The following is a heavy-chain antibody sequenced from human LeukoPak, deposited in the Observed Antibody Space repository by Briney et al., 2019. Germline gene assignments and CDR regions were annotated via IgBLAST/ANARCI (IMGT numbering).Heavy chain of an antibody. D-gene: IGHD6-13*01. CDR1: GFTFSSYG. J-gene: IGHJ1*01. CDR2: IWYDGSNK. V-gene: IGHV3-30*02. Sequence: GGSLRLSCAASGFTFSSYGMHWVRQAPGKGLEWVSFIWYDGSNKYYADSVKGRFTISRDNSKKSLYLQMNILRAEDTAVYYCAKSSSIAAAGNFQHWGQGTLVTVSS. CDR3: AKSSSIAAAGNFQH.